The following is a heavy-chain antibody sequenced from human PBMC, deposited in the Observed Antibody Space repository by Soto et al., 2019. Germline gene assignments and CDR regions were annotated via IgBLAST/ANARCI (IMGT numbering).Heavy chain of an antibody. Sequence: QVQLVQSGAEVKKPGASVKVSFKASGYTFTSYAMHWVRQAPGQRLEWMGWINTGKGHTEYSQKFQGRVTITRDTSASTAYMELSSLRSEDTAVYFCARGSCSAGGCYSFYFDYWGQGTLVTVSS. D-gene: IGHD2-15*01. CDR2: INTGKGHT. J-gene: IGHJ4*02. CDR3: ARGSCSAGGCYSFYFDY. V-gene: IGHV1-3*04. CDR1: GYTFTSYA.